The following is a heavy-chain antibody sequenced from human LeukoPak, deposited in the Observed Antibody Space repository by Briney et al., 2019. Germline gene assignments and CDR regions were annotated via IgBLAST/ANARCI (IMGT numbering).Heavy chain of an antibody. J-gene: IGHJ6*03. CDR2: ISYDGSNK. CDR3: ARCVDSSGYYYYYYMDV. V-gene: IGHV3-30-3*01. D-gene: IGHD3-22*01. Sequence: PGGSLRLSCAASGFTFSSYAMHWIRQAPGKGLEWVAVISYDGSNKYYADSVKGRFTISRDNSKNTLYLQMNSLRAEDTAVYYCARCVDSSGYYYYYYMDVWGKGTTVTVSS. CDR1: GFTFSSYA.